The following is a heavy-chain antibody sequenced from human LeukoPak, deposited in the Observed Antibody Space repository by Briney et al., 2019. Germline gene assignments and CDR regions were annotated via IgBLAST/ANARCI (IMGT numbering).Heavy chain of an antibody. D-gene: IGHD2-15*01. J-gene: IGHJ5*02. CDR2: INPSGGST. CDR1: GYTFTSYY. V-gene: IGHV1-46*01. CDR3: AREFPYCSGGSCYSGWFDP. Sequence: ASVKVSCKASGYTFTSYYMHWVRQAPGQGLEWMGIINPSGGSTSYAQKFQGRVTMTRDTSTSTVYMELSSLRSEDTAVYYCAREFPYCSGGSCYSGWFDPWGQGTLVTVSS.